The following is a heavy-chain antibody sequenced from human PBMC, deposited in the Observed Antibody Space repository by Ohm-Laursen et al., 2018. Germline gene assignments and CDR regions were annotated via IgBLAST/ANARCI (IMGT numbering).Heavy chain of an antibody. D-gene: IGHD2/OR15-2a*01. CDR3: ARDPTFHAFDI. J-gene: IGHJ3*02. CDR1: GFIFSNYW. CDR2: IRKDGGET. V-gene: IGHV3-7*01. Sequence: GSLRLSCSASGFIFSNYWMTWVRQAPGKGLEWVANIRKDGGETYYVDSVKGRFTISRDNAKNSLYLQINSPKGEDTAVYFCARDPTFHAFDIWGQGTMVTVSS.